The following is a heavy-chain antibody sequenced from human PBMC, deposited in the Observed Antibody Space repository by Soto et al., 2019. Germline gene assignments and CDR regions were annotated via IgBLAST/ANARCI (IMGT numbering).Heavy chain of an antibody. V-gene: IGHV1-46*01. J-gene: IGHJ4*02. CDR3: ARARQAWKKQNYFDY. D-gene: IGHD1-1*01. CDR2: INPSGGST. Sequence: ASVKVSCKASGYTFTSYYMHWVRQAPGQGLEWMGIINPSGGSTSYAQKFQGRVTMTRDTSKNQFSLKLSSVTAADTAVYYCARARQAWKKQNYFDYWGQGTLVTVSS. CDR1: GYTFTSYY.